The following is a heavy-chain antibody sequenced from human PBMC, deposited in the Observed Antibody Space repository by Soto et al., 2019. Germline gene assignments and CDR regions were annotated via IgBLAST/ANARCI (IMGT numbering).Heavy chain of an antibody. J-gene: IGHJ4*02. CDR1: GGSISSGGYY. D-gene: IGHD5-18*01. CDR3: ARGRSRGYSYGY. CDR2: IYYSGST. Sequence: SETLSLTCTVSGGSISSGGYYWSWIRQHPGKGLEWIGYIYYSGSTYYNPSLKSRVTISVDTSKNQLSLKLSSVTAADTAVYYCARGRSRGYSYGYWGKGTLVTVSS. V-gene: IGHV4-31*03.